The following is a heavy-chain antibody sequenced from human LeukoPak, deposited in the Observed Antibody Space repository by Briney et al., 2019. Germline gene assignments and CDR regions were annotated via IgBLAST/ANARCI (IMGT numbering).Heavy chain of an antibody. CDR3: ANYPHRDSSGWYEY. D-gene: IGHD6-19*01. Sequence: GGSLRLSCAASGFTFSAYVMSWVRQAPGKGLEWVSALSRGGDTTYYADSVKGRFTISRDNSKNTLYLQMNSLRAEDTAVYYCANYPHRDSSGWYEYWGQGTLVTVSS. CDR1: GFTFSAYV. CDR2: LSRGGDTT. J-gene: IGHJ4*02. V-gene: IGHV3-23*01.